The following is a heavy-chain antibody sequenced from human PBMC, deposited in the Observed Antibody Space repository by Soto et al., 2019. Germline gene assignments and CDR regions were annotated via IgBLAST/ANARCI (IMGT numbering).Heavy chain of an antibody. CDR1: GDTISSTRYY. V-gene: IGHV4-39*01. CDR3: ARLYSYGSLYYFDY. CDR2: IYYSGST. Sequence: SETMSLSCAVSGDTISSTRYYLGWIRQPPGKGLEWIGSIYYSGSTYYNPSLKSRVTISVDTSKNQFSLKLGSVTAADTAVYYCARLYSYGSLYYFDYWGQGTLVTVSS. J-gene: IGHJ4*02. D-gene: IGHD5-18*01.